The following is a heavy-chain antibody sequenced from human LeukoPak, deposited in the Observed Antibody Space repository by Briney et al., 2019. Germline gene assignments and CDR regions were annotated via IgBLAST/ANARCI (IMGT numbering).Heavy chain of an antibody. D-gene: IGHD6-13*01. CDR2: IWHDESDK. CDR1: GFTFTTYG. Sequence: GRSLRLSCAASGFTFTTYGMHWVRQAPGKGLEWVAVIWHDESDKYYTDSVKGRFTISRDISKNTLYLQMNSLRAEDTAVYYCARDLYSSSLDYWGQGTLVTVSS. V-gene: IGHV3-33*08. J-gene: IGHJ4*02. CDR3: ARDLYSSSLDY.